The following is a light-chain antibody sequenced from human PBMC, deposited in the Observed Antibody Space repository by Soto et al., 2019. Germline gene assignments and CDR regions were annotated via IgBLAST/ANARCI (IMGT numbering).Light chain of an antibody. CDR1: RSDVGNYKS. Sequence: QSVPTQPPSVSGSPGQSVTISCPVIRSDVGNYKSVSWYQQPPGTAPKLMIYEVSSRPSGVPDRFSGSKSGNTASLTISGLQVEDEADYYCSLYTSSSTFVFGTGTKVTLL. CDR3: SLYTSSSTFV. CDR2: EVS. V-gene: IGLV2-18*01. J-gene: IGLJ1*01.